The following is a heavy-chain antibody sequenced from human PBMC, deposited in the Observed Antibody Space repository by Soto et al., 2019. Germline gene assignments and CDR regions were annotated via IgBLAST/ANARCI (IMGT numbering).Heavy chain of an antibody. V-gene: IGHV1-3*01. J-gene: IGHJ6*02. CDR2: INDXNGNT. CDR1: GSTFTRYA. Sequence: XSVKXSCKASGSTFTRYAMHWVRQAPGQRLEWMXWINDXNGNTKYSQKXXGRVTITXXKSESTAYMELSSMRSEDTAVYYCARDKATSDVWGQETTVTVSS. CDR3: ARDKATSDV.